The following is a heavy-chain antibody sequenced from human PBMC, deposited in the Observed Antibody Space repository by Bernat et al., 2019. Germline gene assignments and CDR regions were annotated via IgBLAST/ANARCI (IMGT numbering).Heavy chain of an antibody. J-gene: IGHJ5*02. CDR1: GFTFSSYA. D-gene: IGHD6-13*01. CDR2: ISGSADNT. V-gene: IGHV3-23*01. Sequence: EVQLLESGGGLVQPGGSLSLSCAASGFTFSSYAMSWVRQAPGKGLKWVSAISGSADNTYYEDSVKGRFTISRDNSKNTLYLQMSSLGAEDTAVYYCVKWGRIAAAGGWFDPWGQGTLVTVSS. CDR3: VKWGRIAAAGGWFDP.